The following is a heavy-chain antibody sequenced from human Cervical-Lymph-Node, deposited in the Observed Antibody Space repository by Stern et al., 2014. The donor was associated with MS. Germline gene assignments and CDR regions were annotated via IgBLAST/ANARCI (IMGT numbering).Heavy chain of an antibody. Sequence: EVQLVESGGGLVKPGGSLRLSCAAAGFTLSNAWVSWVRQFPGKGLEWVGRIKSKVDGETGDYAAPVKGRFTISRDDSKNTLYLEMNSLTTEDTAIYYCTTPMLRGESRSRFDLWGQGTLVTVSS. V-gene: IGHV3-15*01. D-gene: IGHD3-10*01. CDR2: IKSKVDGETG. CDR3: TTPMLRGESRSRFDL. CDR1: GFTLSNAW. J-gene: IGHJ5*02.